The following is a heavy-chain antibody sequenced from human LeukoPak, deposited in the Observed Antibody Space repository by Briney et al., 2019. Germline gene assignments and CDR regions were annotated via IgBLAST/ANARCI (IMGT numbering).Heavy chain of an antibody. D-gene: IGHD3-10*01. CDR2: TNAGNGNT. J-gene: IGHJ4*02. CDR3: AALSPFGSHY. Sequence: GASVKVSCKASGYTFTSYAMHWVRQAPGQRLEWMGWTNAGNGNTKYSQKFQGRVTITRDTSASTAYMELSSLRSEDTAVYYCAALSPFGSHYWGQGTLVTVSS. V-gene: IGHV1-3*01. CDR1: GYTFTSYA.